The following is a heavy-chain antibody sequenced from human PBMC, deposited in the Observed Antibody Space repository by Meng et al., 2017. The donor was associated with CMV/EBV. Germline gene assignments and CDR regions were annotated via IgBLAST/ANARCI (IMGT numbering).Heavy chain of an antibody. D-gene: IGHD5-12*01. V-gene: IGHV3-7*01. CDR1: GFSFSTSW. CDR2: IKPDGSEK. Sequence: GGSLRLSCSASGFSFSTSWMRWVRQAPGKGLEWVANIKPDGSEKYYRDSVKGRFTISRDTAKSSLFLEMNSLRAEDTAMYYCARTQHLRFDCFNIWGQGTMVTVSS. J-gene: IGHJ3*01. CDR3: ARTQHLRFDCFNI.